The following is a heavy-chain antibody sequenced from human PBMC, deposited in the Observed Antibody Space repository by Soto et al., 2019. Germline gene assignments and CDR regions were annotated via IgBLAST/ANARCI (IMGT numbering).Heavy chain of an antibody. V-gene: IGHV3-30-3*01. J-gene: IGHJ6*02. D-gene: IGHD6-13*01. Sequence: QVQLVESGGGVVQPGRSLRLSCAASGFTFSSYAMHWVRQAPGKGLEWVAVISYDGSNKYYADSVKGRFTISRDNSKNTLYLQMNSLRAEDTAVYYCARDQVKRSSSWYTYYYYYGMDVWGQGTTVTVSS. CDR3: ARDQVKRSSSWYTYYYYYGMDV. CDR1: GFTFSSYA. CDR2: ISYDGSNK.